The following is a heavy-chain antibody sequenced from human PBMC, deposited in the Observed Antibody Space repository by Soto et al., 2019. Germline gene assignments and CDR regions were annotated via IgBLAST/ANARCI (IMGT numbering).Heavy chain of an antibody. V-gene: IGHV3-30-3*01. CDR2: ISYGGSNK. CDR1: GFTFSSYA. D-gene: IGHD3-22*01. J-gene: IGHJ4*02. Sequence: QVQLVESGGGVVQPGRSLRLSCAASGFTFSSYAMHWVRQAPGKGLEWVAVISYGGSNKYYADSVKGRFTISRDNSKNTLYLEINSLRAEDTAVYYCARESKYYYDSSGYYQTHFDYWGQGTLVTVSS. CDR3: ARESKYYYDSSGYYQTHFDY.